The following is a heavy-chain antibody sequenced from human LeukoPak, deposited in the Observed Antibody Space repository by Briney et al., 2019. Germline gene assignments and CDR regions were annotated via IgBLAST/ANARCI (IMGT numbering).Heavy chain of an antibody. CDR1: GYAFSSYG. D-gene: IGHD2/OR15-2a*01. Sequence: ASVKVSCKASGYAFSSYGINWVRQAPGQGLEWMGWISASNGHTNYGQKFQGRVTLTTDTSTSTAYMELRALRTDDTAAYYCARDRVTFSYYYYGMDVWGQGTTVTVSS. CDR2: ISASNGHT. V-gene: IGHV1-18*01. CDR3: ARDRVTFSYYYYGMDV. J-gene: IGHJ6*02.